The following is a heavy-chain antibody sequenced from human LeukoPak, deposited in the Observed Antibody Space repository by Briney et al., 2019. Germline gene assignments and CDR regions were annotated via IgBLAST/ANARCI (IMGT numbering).Heavy chain of an antibody. J-gene: IGHJ4*02. CDR1: GFTFCSYA. V-gene: IGHV3-30*04. CDR3: ARDDSALVGAPYFDY. CDR2: ISYGVSNK. Sequence: GGPLSLSRAASGFTFCSYALQWIRQAPGKGLERLAVISYGVSNKYYADSVKRLFTIARDNSKNTLYLQMNSLRAEDTAVYYCARDDSALVGAPYFDYWGQGTLVTVSS. D-gene: IGHD1-26*01.